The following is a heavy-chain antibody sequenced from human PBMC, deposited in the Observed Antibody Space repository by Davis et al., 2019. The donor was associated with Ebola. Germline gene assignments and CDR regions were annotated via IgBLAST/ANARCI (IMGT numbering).Heavy chain of an antibody. J-gene: IGHJ1*01. Sequence: GESLKISCAASGFTFSSYAMHWVRQAPGKGLEWVAVISYDGSNKYYADSVKGRFTISRDNSKNTLYLQMNSLRAEDTAVYYCARGEGIGDCGGDCYFRGYFQHWGQGTLVTVSS. CDR2: ISYDGSNK. CDR3: ARGEGIGDCGGDCYFRGYFQH. CDR1: GFTFSSYA. V-gene: IGHV3-30-3*01. D-gene: IGHD2-21*02.